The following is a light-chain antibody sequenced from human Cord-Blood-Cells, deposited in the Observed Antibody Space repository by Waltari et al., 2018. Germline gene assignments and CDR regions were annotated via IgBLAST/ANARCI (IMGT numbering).Light chain of an antibody. CDR1: QGISNY. J-gene: IGKJ3*01. CDR2: ASS. Sequence: DIQMTQSPSSLSASVGDRVTITCRASQGISNYLAWLHQIPGKAHESLIYASSSLQSGVPSKFSGSDSGTDVTVSISSLQPEDFATYYCVRYNSYPFPVGPGTKVCI. CDR3: VRYNSYPFP. V-gene: IGKV1-16*02.